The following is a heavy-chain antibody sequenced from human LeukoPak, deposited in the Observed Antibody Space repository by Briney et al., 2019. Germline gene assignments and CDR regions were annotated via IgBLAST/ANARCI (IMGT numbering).Heavy chain of an antibody. J-gene: IGHJ4*02. CDR2: IYHSGST. V-gene: IGHV4-4*02. CDR3: ARRFGYGVVGGYFDY. Sequence: PSETLSLTCAASGGSIGSSDWWSWVRQPPGKGLEWIGEIYHSGSTNYNPSLKSRVTISVDKSKNQFSLKLNSVTAADTAVYYCARRFGYGVVGGYFDYWGQGTLVTVSS. CDR1: GGSIGSSDW. D-gene: IGHD4/OR15-4a*01.